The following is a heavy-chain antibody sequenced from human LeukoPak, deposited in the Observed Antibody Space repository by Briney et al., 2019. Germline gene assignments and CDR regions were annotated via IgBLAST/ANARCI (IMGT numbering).Heavy chain of an antibody. J-gene: IGHJ5*02. CDR1: GFTFSSYW. Sequence: PGGSLRLSCAASGFTFSSYWMSWVRQAPGKGLEWVANIKQDGSEKYYVDSVKGRFTISRDNAKNSLYLQMNSLRAEDTAGYYCARPPGITMVRGVIHNWFDPWGQGTLVTVSS. CDR3: ARPPGITMVRGVIHNWFDP. D-gene: IGHD3-10*01. CDR2: IKQDGSEK. V-gene: IGHV3-7*01.